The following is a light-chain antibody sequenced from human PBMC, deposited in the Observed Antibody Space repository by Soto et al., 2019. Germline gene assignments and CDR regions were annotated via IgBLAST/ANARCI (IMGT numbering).Light chain of an antibody. J-gene: IGLJ1*01. CDR1: SSDVGGYNY. CDR3: CSYAGRYTYV. Sequence: QSALTQPASVSGSPGQSITISCTGTSSDVGGYNYVSWYQQHPGKAPKLMIYDVSKRPSGVPDRFSGSKSGNTASPTISGLQTEDEADYYCCSYAGRYTYVFGTGTKLTVL. CDR2: DVS. V-gene: IGLV2-11*01.